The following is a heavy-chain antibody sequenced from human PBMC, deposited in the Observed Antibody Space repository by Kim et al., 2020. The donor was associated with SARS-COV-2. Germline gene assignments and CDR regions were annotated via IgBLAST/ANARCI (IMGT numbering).Heavy chain of an antibody. CDR3: GRRIYSVSGPPI. CDR1: GDSITSSDSY. V-gene: IGHV4-39*02. D-gene: IGHD3-10*01. CDR2: IYYGGTTT. Sequence: SETLSLTCTVSGDSITSSDSYWVGIRQPPGKGLEWIGSIYYGGTTTVYNASLQIRVTISVDTSKNHLLLKLRSVTAAVTAVYYCGRRIYSVSGPPIWGQGTMVTVA. J-gene: IGHJ3*02.